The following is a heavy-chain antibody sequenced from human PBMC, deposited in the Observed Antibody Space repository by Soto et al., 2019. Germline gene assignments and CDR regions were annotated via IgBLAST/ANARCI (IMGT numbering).Heavy chain of an antibody. D-gene: IGHD3-3*01. J-gene: IGHJ4*02. V-gene: IGHV1-69*01. CDR1: GGTFSSYA. CDR2: IIPIFGTA. Sequence: QVQLVQSGAEVKKPGSSMKVSCKASGGTFSSYAISWVRQAPGQGLEWMGGIIPIFGTANYAQKFQGRVTITADESTSTAYMELSSLRSEDTAVYYCARDNTPLRFLEWGNYWGQGTLVTVSS. CDR3: ARDNTPLRFLEWGNY.